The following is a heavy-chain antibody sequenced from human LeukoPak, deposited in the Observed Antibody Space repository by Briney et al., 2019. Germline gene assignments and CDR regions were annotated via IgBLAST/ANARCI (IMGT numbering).Heavy chain of an antibody. J-gene: IGHJ4*02. D-gene: IGHD3-9*01. CDR2: INHSGST. CDR3: ARGDFDWLLLY. CDR1: GFTFSDYY. V-gene: IGHV4-34*01. Sequence: PGGSLRLSCAASGFTFSDYYMSWIRQAPGKGLEWIGEINHSGSTNYNPSLKSRVTISVDTSKNQFSLKLSSVTAADTAVYYCARGDFDWLLLYWGQGTLVTVSS.